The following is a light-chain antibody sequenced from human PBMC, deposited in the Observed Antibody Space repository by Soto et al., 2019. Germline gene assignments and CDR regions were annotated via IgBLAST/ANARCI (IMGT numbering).Light chain of an antibody. CDR2: DAS. J-gene: IGKJ2*01. Sequence: DIQMTQSPSTLSASVGDRVTITCRASQSISRWLAGYQQKPGKAPKLLIYDASSLESGVPSRFSGSGSGTEFTLTISSLQPDDFATYYCQQFKSYLYTFGQGTKLEIK. CDR1: QSISRW. CDR3: QQFKSYLYT. V-gene: IGKV1-5*01.